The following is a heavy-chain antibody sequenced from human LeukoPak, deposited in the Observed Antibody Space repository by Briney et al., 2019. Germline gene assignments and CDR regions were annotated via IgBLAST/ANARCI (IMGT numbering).Heavy chain of an antibody. CDR1: GFTFSSYA. J-gene: IGHJ4*02. CDR2: ISGSGGST. V-gene: IGHV3-23*01. Sequence: GGSLRLSCAASGFTFSSYAMSWVRQAPGKRLECVSAISGSGGSTYYVDSVKGRFTISRDNSKNTLYLQMNSLRAEDTAVYYCAKGSGYYSPGFDYWGQGTLVTVSS. D-gene: IGHD3-22*01. CDR3: AKGSGYYSPGFDY.